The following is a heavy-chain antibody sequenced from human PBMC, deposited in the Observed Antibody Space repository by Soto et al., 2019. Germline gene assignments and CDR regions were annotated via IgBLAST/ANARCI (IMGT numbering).Heavy chain of an antibody. CDR2: IYYSGST. CDR1: GGSVSSGSYY. Sequence: LSLTCTVSGGSVSSGSYYWSWIRQPPGKGLEWIGYIYYSGSTNYNPSLKSRVTISVDTSKNQFSLKLSSVTAADTAVYYCARDTEYCSSTSCPRDVFDIWGQGTMVTVSS. J-gene: IGHJ3*02. CDR3: ARDTEYCSSTSCPRDVFDI. D-gene: IGHD2-2*01. V-gene: IGHV4-61*01.